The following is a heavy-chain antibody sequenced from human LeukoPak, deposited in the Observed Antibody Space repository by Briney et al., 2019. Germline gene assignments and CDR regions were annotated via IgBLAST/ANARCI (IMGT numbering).Heavy chain of an antibody. J-gene: IGHJ4*02. CDR3: AAEPSSSDALDY. CDR2: IVVGSGNT. Sequence: GASVKVSCKASGVTFTSSAVQWVRQARGQRLEWIGWIVVGSGNTNYAQKFQERVTITRDMSTSTAYMELSSLRSEDTAVYYCAAEPSSSDALDYWGQGTLVTVSS. CDR1: GVTFTSSA. V-gene: IGHV1-58*01. D-gene: IGHD6-6*01.